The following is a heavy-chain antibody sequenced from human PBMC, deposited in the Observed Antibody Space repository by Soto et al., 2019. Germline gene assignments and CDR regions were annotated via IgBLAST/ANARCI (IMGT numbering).Heavy chain of an antibody. CDR2: ISVYNGNT. J-gene: IGHJ4*02. Sequence: QVQLVQSGAEVKKPGASVKVSCKASGYTFTSYGISCVRQAPGQGLEWMGWISVYNGNTNYAQKIQGRVTMTTDTSTSTAYMELRSPRSDDTAVYYCARDSSGYSSGWAFDYWGQGTLVTVTS. CDR1: GYTFTSYG. V-gene: IGHV1-18*04. CDR3: ARDSSGYSSGWAFDY. D-gene: IGHD6-19*01.